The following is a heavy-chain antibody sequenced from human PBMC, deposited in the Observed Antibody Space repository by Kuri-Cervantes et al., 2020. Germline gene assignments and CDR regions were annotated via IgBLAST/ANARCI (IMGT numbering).Heavy chain of an antibody. V-gene: IGHV3-7*03. J-gene: IGHJ6*02. Sequence: GESLKISCVVSELSISTYWMSWVRQAPGKGLEWVASIKQDGSEENYVDSLKGRFTISRDNAKNSLYLQMNSLRAEDTAVYYCARDKQLRIAAAGRGYYYYYGMDVWGQGTTVTVSS. D-gene: IGHD6-13*01. CDR3: ARDKQLRIAAAGRGYYYYYGMDV. CDR1: ELSISTYW. CDR2: IKQDGSEE.